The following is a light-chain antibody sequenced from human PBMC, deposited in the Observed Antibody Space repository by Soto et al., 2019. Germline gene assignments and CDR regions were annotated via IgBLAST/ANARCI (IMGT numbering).Light chain of an antibody. Sequence: EIVLTQSPGTLSLSPGERATLSCRASQSVSSSYLAWYQQKPGQAPRLLIYGASGRATGIPDRFSGSGSGTDFTLTISRLEPEDFAVYYCQQSRAFGPGTKVDIK. CDR3: QQSRA. CDR1: QSVSSSY. V-gene: IGKV3-20*01. CDR2: GAS. J-gene: IGKJ3*01.